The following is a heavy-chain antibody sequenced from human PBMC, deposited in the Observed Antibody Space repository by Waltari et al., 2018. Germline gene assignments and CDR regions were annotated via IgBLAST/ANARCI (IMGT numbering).Heavy chain of an antibody. CDR3: AKDLFDSSGYYHYDSFDI. D-gene: IGHD3-22*01. V-gene: IGHV3-23*01. Sequence: EVQLLESGGGLVQPGGSLRLSCAASGFTFSSYVMSWVRQAPGKGLGWVSAISGSGRSTYYSDSVKGRFSISRDNSKNTLYLQMDSLRAEDTAVYYCAKDLFDSSGYYHYDSFDIWGQGTMVTVSS. J-gene: IGHJ3*02. CDR2: ISGSGRST. CDR1: GFTFSSYV.